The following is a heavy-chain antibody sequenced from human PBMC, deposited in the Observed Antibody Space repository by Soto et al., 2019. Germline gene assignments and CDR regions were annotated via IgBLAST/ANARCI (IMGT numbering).Heavy chain of an antibody. CDR1: GGTFSNYA. D-gene: IGHD6-19*01. Sequence: QVQLVQSGAEVKKPGSSVKVSCKVSGGTFSNYAIDWVRLAPGHGLEWMGGIVPIFGTTYYTQKFQGRATLVADDATTTAYLVMSGLRSEDTAVYYCARVEAVAGLYNYHGLDVWGQGNAVTVSS. V-gene: IGHV1-69*12. J-gene: IGHJ6*02. CDR2: IVPIFGTT. CDR3: ARVEAVAGLYNYHGLDV.